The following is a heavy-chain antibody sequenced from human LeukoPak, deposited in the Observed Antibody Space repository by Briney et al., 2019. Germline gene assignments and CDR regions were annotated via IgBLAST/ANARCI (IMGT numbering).Heavy chain of an antibody. J-gene: IGHJ3*02. D-gene: IGHD6-25*01. CDR2: IYHSGST. Sequence: SQTLSLTCTVSGGSISSGGYYWSWIRQPPGKGLEWIGYIYHSGSTYYNPSLKSRVTISVDRSKNQFSLKLSSVTAADTAVYYCARDIHSIAATDAFDIWGQGTMVTVSS. V-gene: IGHV4-30-2*01. CDR3: ARDIHSIAATDAFDI. CDR1: GGSISSGGYY.